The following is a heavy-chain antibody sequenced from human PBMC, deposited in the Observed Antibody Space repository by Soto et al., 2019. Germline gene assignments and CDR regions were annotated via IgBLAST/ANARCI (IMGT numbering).Heavy chain of an antibody. CDR2: IYYSGST. CDR1: GGSISSYY. CDR3: ARDYGGTTRWFDP. V-gene: IGHV4-59*01. D-gene: IGHD1-1*01. J-gene: IGHJ5*02. Sequence: SETLSLTCTVSGGSISSYYWSWIRQPPGKGLEWIGYIYYSGSTNYNPSLKSRVTISVDTSKNQFSLKLSSVTAADTAVYSCARDYGGTTRWFDPWGQGTLVTVYS.